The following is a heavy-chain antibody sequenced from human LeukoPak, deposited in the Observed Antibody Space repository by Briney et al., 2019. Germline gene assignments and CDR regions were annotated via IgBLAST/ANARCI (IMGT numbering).Heavy chain of an antibody. D-gene: IGHD3-22*01. CDR2: TSGSGGST. CDR1: GFTFPRHA. CDR3: AQEHFDTSGYYSRFDN. V-gene: IGHV3-23*01. Sequence: GGSLRLSCAAAGFTFPRHAMSWVRQAPGKGLEWVACTSGSGGSTHYADSVKGRFTISRDNSQNTVYLHMNSLRADDTAVYYCAQEHFDTSGYYSRFDNWGQGILVTVSS. J-gene: IGHJ4*02.